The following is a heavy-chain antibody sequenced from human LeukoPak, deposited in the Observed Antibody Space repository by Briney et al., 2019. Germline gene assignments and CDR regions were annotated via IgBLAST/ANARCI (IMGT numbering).Heavy chain of an antibody. CDR1: GYTFTSYD. V-gene: IGHV1-8*03. D-gene: IGHD3-3*01. CDR3: ASGSFDFWSGYYLDY. J-gene: IGHJ4*02. CDR2: MNPNSGNT. Sequence: ASVKVSCKASGYTFTSYDINWVRQATGQGLEWMGWMNPNSGNTGYAQKFQGRLTITRNTSISTAYMELSSLRSEDTAVYYCASGSFDFWSGYYLDYWGQGTLVTVSS.